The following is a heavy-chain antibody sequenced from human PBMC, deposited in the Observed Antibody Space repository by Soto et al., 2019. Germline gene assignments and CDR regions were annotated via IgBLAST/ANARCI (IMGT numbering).Heavy chain of an antibody. CDR1: GDSVSSNSAA. CDR2: TYYRSKWYN. Sequence: SQTLSLTCAIPGDSVSSNSAAWNWIRQSPSRGLEWLGRTYYRSKWYNDYAVSVKSRITINPDTSKNQNSLQLNSVTPEDTAVYYCASCRDLYGAFCAHFDYWGQGILVTFSS. D-gene: IGHD2-2*02. CDR3: ASCRDLYGAFCAHFDY. J-gene: IGHJ4*02. V-gene: IGHV6-1*01.